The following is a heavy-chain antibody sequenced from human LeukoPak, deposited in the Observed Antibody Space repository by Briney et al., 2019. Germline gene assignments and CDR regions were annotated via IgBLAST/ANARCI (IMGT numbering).Heavy chain of an antibody. CDR1: GFTFDDYG. Sequence: GGSLRLSCAASGFTFDDYGITWVRQAPGKGLEWVSGINRNGGSTAYGGSVKGRFTISRDNAKNSLYLQMNSLRAEDTALYYCVGGDYWGQGTLVTVSS. CDR3: VGGDY. CDR2: INRNGGST. J-gene: IGHJ4*02. V-gene: IGHV3-20*04.